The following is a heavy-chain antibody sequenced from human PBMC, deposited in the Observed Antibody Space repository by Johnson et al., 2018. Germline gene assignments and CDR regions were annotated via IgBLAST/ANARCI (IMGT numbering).Heavy chain of an antibody. CDR2: ISYDGSNK. CDR1: GFTFSSYA. J-gene: IGHJ4*02. V-gene: IGHV3-30-3*01. Sequence: QVQLVESGGGVVQPGRSLRLSCAASGFTFSSYAMHWVRQAPGKGLEWVAVISYDGSNKYYADSVKGRFTISRDNSKNTLYLQMNSLRAEDTAVYYCARDGYCSGGSCYYFDYWGQGTLVTVSS. CDR3: ARDGYCSGGSCYYFDY. D-gene: IGHD2-15*01.